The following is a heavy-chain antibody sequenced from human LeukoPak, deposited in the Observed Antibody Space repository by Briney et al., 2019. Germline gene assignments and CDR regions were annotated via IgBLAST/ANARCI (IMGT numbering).Heavy chain of an antibody. CDR1: GFTFSSYE. D-gene: IGHD3-10*01. J-gene: IGHJ4*02. CDR3: ARGGRGSPFDY. CDR2: ISSTGATI. V-gene: IGHV3-48*03. Sequence: GGSLRLSCGASGFTFSSYEMIWVRQAPGKGLEWISYISSTGATILYADSVKGRFTISRDNAKKSLYLQMNSLRAEDTAVYYCARGGRGSPFDYWGQGTLVTVSS.